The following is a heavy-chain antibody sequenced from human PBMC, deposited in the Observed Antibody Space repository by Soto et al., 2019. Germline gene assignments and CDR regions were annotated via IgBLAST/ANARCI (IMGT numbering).Heavy chain of an antibody. J-gene: IGHJ5*02. V-gene: IGHV4-34*01. D-gene: IGHD3-9*01. Sequence: SETLSLTCAVYGGSFSGYYWSWIRQHPGKGLEWIGEINHSGSTNYNPSLKSRVTISVDTSKNQFSLKLSSVTAADTAVYYCARGRGLYDILTGYPWFDPWGQGTLVTVSS. CDR1: GGSFSGYY. CDR2: INHSGST. CDR3: ARGRGLYDILTGYPWFDP.